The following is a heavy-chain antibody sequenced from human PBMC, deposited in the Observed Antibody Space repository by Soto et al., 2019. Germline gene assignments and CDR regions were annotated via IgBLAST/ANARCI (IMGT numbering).Heavy chain of an antibody. V-gene: IGHV1-18*01. CDR3: ARRQWLVGGYYYGMDV. J-gene: IGHJ6*02. Sequence: QVQLVQSGAEVKKPGASVKVSCKASGYTFTNYGISWVRQAPGQGLEWMGWNSAYNGNTNYAQKLQGRVTMTTATSPRTAYMALRSLISDDTAVYYCARRQWLVGGYYYGMDVWGQGTTVTVSS. D-gene: IGHD6-19*01. CDR2: NSAYNGNT. CDR1: GYTFTNYG.